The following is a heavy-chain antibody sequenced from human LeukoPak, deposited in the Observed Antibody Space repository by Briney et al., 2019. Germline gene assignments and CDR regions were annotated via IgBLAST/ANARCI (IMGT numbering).Heavy chain of an antibody. D-gene: IGHD5-18*01. CDR2: IYYSGST. J-gene: IGHJ4*02. V-gene: IGHV4-59*01. Sequence: SETLSLTCTVSGGSISSYYWSWIRQPPGQGLEWIGYIYYSGSTNYNPSLKSRVTISVDTSKNQFSLKLSSVTAADTAVYYCARAHPVDTAFFDYWGQGTLVTVSS. CDR1: GGSISSYY. CDR3: ARAHPVDTAFFDY.